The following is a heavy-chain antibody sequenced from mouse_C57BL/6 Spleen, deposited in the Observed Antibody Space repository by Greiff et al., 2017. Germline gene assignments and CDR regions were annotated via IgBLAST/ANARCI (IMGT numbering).Heavy chain of an antibody. J-gene: IGHJ3*01. Sequence: QVQLQQSGPGLVQPSQSLSITCTVSGFSLTSYGVHWVRQSPGKGLEWLGVIWSGGSTDYNAAFISRLSISKDNSKSQVFFKMNSLQADDTAIYYCARSTYSNPAWFAYWGQGTLGTVSA. D-gene: IGHD2-5*01. CDR2: IWSGGST. V-gene: IGHV2-2*01. CDR1: GFSLTSYG. CDR3: ARSTYSNPAWFAY.